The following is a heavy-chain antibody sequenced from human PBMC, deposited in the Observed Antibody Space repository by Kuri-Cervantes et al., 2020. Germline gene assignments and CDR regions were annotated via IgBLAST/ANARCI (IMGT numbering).Heavy chain of an antibody. D-gene: IGHD1-1*01. J-gene: IGHJ3*02. CDR2: ISWNSGSI. Sequence: GGSLRLSCTVSGGSISSSSYYWGWIRQPPGKGLEWVSGISWNSGSIGYADSVKGRFTISRDNAKNSLYLQMNSLRAEDTALYYCAKDMGWDLQLERLGDAFDIWGQGTMVTVSS. CDR1: GGSISSSSYY. CDR3: AKDMGWDLQLERLGDAFDI. V-gene: IGHV3-9*01.